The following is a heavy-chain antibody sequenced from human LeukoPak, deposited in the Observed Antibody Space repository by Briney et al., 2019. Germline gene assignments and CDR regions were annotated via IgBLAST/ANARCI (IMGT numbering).Heavy chain of an antibody. Sequence: GASVKVSCKASGYTFTDYAMQWVRQAPGQSLEWMGWINAGNGDTKYSQMFQGRVTITRDTSASTAYMELSSLRSEDTAVYYCARAPTYYYDSSGYYEFDPWGQGTLVTVSS. V-gene: IGHV1-3*01. CDR3: ARAPTYYYDSSGYYEFDP. CDR1: GYTFTDYA. CDR2: INAGNGDT. J-gene: IGHJ5*02. D-gene: IGHD3-22*01.